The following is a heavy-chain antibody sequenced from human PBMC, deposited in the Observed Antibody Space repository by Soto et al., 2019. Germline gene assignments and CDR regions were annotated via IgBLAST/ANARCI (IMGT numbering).Heavy chain of an antibody. J-gene: IGHJ4*02. CDR3: ARDSVVVITPFFDY. CDR2: ISSSSSYI. CDR1: GFTLSSHS. D-gene: IGHD3-22*01. V-gene: IGHV3-21*01. Sequence: GAPRISCAAPGFTLSSHSMKWVRQAPGNGLGWFSSISSSSSYIYYADSVKGRFTISRDNAKNSLYLQMNSLRAEDTAVYYCARDSVVVITPFFDYWGQGTLVTVSS.